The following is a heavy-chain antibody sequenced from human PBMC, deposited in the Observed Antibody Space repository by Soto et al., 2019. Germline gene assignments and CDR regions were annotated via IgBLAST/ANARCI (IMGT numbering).Heavy chain of an antibody. D-gene: IGHD2-15*01. Sequence: PGESLKISCKGSGYSFTSYWIAWVRQMPGKGLEWMGSLYPGDSDTRYSPSFQGQVTISADKSVRTANLQWSSLKASDTAMYFCARHGSDKTFDIWGQGTMVTVSS. CDR3: ARHGSDKTFDI. CDR1: GYSFTSYW. V-gene: IGHV5-51*01. CDR2: LYPGDSDT. J-gene: IGHJ3*02.